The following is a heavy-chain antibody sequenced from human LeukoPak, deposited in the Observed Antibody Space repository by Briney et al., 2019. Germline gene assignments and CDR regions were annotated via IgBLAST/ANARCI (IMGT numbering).Heavy chain of an antibody. J-gene: IGHJ3*02. D-gene: IGHD3-22*01. Sequence: SETLSLTGTVSGGSIRSYYWSWIRQPPGKGLEWIGYIYYSGSTNYNPSLKSRVTISVDTSKNQFSLKLSSVTAADTAVYYCARDPPYDSSGSNDAFDIWGQGTMVTVSS. V-gene: IGHV4-59*01. CDR2: IYYSGST. CDR3: ARDPPYDSSGSNDAFDI. CDR1: GGSIRSYY.